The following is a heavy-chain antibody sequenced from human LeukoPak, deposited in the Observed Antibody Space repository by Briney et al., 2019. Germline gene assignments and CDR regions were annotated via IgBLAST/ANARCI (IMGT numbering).Heavy chain of an antibody. D-gene: IGHD6-13*01. V-gene: IGHV3-23*01. J-gene: IGHJ4*02. CDR3: AKGDSSSWYSALDY. CDR2: ISGSGGSI. CDR1: GFTFSSYA. Sequence: GGSLRLSCAASGFTFSSYAMSWVRQAPGKGLEWVSVISGSGGSIYYADSVKGRSTIPRDNSKNTLYLQMNSLRAEDTAVYYCAKGDSSSWYSALDYWGQGTLVTVSS.